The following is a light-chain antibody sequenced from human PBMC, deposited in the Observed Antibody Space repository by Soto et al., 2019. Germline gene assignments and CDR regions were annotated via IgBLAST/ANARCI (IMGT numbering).Light chain of an antibody. Sequence: EIVLTQSPGTLSLSPGERATLSCRASQSVSSSYLAWYQQKPGQPPRLLIYGASSRATGIPDRFSGSGSGTYFTLTITRLEPEDFAVYYCQHYRTSFGGGTKVEIK. CDR2: GAS. J-gene: IGKJ4*01. CDR1: QSVSSSY. V-gene: IGKV3-20*01. CDR3: QHYRTS.